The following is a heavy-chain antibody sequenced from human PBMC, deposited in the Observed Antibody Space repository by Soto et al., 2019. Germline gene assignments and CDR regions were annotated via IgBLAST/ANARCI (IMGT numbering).Heavy chain of an antibody. Sequence: QVQLVQSGAEVKKPGASVKVSCTASGYPFTSYGISWVRQAPGQGLEWMGWIRPYNGNTNSAQNLQDRVTMTSDTSTRTAYMDLGSRTSDDTAVYYCARKGVTSSWYGGGHDYWGHGTLVTVSS. CDR1: GYPFTSYG. D-gene: IGHD6-13*01. CDR2: IRPYNGNT. J-gene: IGHJ4*01. CDR3: ARKGVTSSWYGGGHDY. V-gene: IGHV1-18*01.